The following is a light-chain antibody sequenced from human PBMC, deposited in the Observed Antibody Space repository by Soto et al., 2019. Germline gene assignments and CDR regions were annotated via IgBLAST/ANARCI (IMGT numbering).Light chain of an antibody. CDR3: QQYNSYPVT. CDR1: QSISSW. J-gene: IGKJ2*01. V-gene: IGKV1-5*01. CDR2: DAS. Sequence: DIQMTQSPSTLSASVGDRVTITCRASQSISSWLAWYQQKPGKAPKLLIYDASSLESGVPSRFSGSGSGTEFTLNISSLQPDYFATYYCQQYNSYPVTFGQGTKLEIK.